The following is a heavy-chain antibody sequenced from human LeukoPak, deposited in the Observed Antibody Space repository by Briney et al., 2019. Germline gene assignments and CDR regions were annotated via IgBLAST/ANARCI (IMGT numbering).Heavy chain of an antibody. V-gene: IGHV3-23*01. D-gene: IGHD3-22*01. CDR2: LSNSGVSS. J-gene: IGHJ5*02. CDR1: GFTFSSYA. CDR3: ARDYYYDSSGPRGIWFDP. Sequence: GGSLRLSCAASGFTFSSYAMSWVRQAPGKGLEWVSALSNSGVSSYYADSVKGRFTISRDNSKNTLYLQFNSPRAEDTAVYYCARDYYYDSSGPRGIWFDPWGQGTLVTV.